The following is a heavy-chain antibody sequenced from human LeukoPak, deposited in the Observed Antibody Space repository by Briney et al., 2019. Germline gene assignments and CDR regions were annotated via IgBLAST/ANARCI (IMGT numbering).Heavy chain of an antibody. CDR2: IYAGDPDT. CDR1: GYSFTTSW. CDR3: ARLSIGASYVTTYCDN. D-gene: IGHD2/OR15-2a*01. Sequence: GESLKIPCQGSGYSFTTSWIAWVRHMPGKGLEWMGIIYAGDPDTRYSPSFQGQVTISVDKSVTTAYLQWSSLKASDTAMFYCARLSIGASYVTTYCDNWGQGTLVTVSS. V-gene: IGHV5-51*01. J-gene: IGHJ4*02.